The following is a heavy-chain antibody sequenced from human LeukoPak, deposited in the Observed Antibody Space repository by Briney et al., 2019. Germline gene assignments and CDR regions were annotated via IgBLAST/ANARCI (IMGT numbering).Heavy chain of an antibody. V-gene: IGHV3-74*01. CDR3: VRDWGVKWLNWYFDL. D-gene: IGHD5-12*01. CDR1: GFTFSSYW. CDR2: INSDGSST. Sequence: GGSLRLSCAAPGFTFSSYWMHWVRQAPGKGLVWVSRINSDGSSTSYADSVEGRFTISRDNAKNTLYLQMNSLRAEDTAVYYCVRDWGVKWLNWYFDLWGRGTLVTVSS. J-gene: IGHJ2*01.